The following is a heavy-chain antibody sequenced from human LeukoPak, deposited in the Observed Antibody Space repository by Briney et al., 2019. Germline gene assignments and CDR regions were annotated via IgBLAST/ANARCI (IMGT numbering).Heavy chain of an antibody. Sequence: SETLSLTCTVSGGSVSSGSYYWSWIRQPPGKGLEWIGYIYYSGSTNYNPSLKSRVTISVDTSKNQFSLKLTSVTAADTAVYYCARQAVAGYWYFDLWGRGTLVTVSS. CDR2: IYYSGST. CDR1: GGSVSSGSYY. V-gene: IGHV4-61*01. D-gene: IGHD6-19*01. J-gene: IGHJ2*01. CDR3: ARQAVAGYWYFDL.